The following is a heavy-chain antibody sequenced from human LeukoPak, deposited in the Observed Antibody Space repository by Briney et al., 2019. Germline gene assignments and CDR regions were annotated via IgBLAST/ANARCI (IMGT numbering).Heavy chain of an antibody. CDR3: ARTTILNRNYVSDEESFDY. V-gene: IGHV5-51*06. D-gene: IGHD1-7*01. CDR2: IYPGDSYT. CDR1: GYSLNRYW. Sequence: GESLKTPCKGPGYSLNRYWIGLVRQMSGKGLEGVGIIYPGDSYTRLSPSFQGPVTLPPGKSHGPAYLQRSSPKGSDTGMYYCARTTILNRNYVSDEESFDYWGQGTLVTDSS. J-gene: IGHJ4*02.